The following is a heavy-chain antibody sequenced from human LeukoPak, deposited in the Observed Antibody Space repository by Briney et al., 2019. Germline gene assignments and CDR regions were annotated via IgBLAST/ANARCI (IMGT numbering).Heavy chain of an antibody. D-gene: IGHD3-22*01. CDR1: GGSVSSFY. V-gene: IGHV4-59*02. CDR3: ARGGPGSGWHYYLDY. J-gene: IGHJ4*02. Sequence: SETLSLTCTVSGGSVSSFYWSWIRQPPGKGLEWIGFISYSGSTNYNPSLRGRVTISVDTSKNQFSLNLSSVTGADTAVYYCARGGPGSGWHYYLDYWGQGTLVTVSS. CDR2: ISYSGST.